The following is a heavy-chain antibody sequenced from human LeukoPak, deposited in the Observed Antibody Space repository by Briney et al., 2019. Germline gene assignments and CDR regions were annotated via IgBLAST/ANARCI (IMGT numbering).Heavy chain of an antibody. V-gene: IGHV3-53*01. D-gene: IGHD3-22*01. CDR2: IYTGGNT. CDR3: ARGDDSGYYDYFDY. Sequence: GGSLRLSCAASGFTFDSNYLSWVRQAPGKGLEWVSTIYTGGNTYYAASVKGRFTISRDFSKNTVFLHMNSLRAEDTAMYYCARGDDSGYYDYFDYWGQGALVTVFS. J-gene: IGHJ4*02. CDR1: GFTFDSNY.